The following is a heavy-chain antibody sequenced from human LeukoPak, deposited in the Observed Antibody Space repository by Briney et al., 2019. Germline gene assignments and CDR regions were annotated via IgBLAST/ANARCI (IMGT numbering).Heavy chain of an antibody. V-gene: IGHV3-66*01. CDR3: AKYSSSWSADGMDV. Sequence: GGSLRLSCAASGFTVSSNYMSWVRQAPGKGLEWVSVIYSGGSTYYADSVKGRFTISRDNSKNTLYLQMNSLRAEDTAVYYCAKYSSSWSADGMDVWGQGTTVTVS. J-gene: IGHJ6*02. D-gene: IGHD6-13*01. CDR1: GFTVSSNY. CDR2: IYSGGST.